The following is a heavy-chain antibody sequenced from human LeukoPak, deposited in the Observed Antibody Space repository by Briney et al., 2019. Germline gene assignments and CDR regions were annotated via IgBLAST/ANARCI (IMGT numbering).Heavy chain of an antibody. Sequence: ASVKLSCKASGYSFTSYYMHWVRQAPGQGLEWMGIINPSGGSTSYAQKLQGRVTMTRDASTSTVYMELSSLRSEDTAVYYCARDLGGGSYGWGKFDLWGRGTLVAVSS. J-gene: IGHJ2*01. CDR1: GYSFTSYY. CDR2: INPSGGST. V-gene: IGHV1-46*01. CDR3: ARDLGGGSYGWGKFDL. D-gene: IGHD3-10*01.